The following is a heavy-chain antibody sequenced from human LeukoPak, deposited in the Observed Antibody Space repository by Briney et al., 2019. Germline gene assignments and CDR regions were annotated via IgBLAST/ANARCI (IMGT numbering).Heavy chain of an antibody. CDR2: IINTGTAT. Sequence: GGSLRLSCVASGFTFWNYAVGWVRQAPGKGPEGVSSIINTGTATYYADAVKGRFTISRDNSKNTLYLQMSTLRVEDTALYYCVKDRAYLRRGFDDWGQGTLVTVSS. CDR1: GFTFWNYA. D-gene: IGHD2-21*01. V-gene: IGHV3-23*01. J-gene: IGHJ4*02. CDR3: VKDRAYLRRGFDD.